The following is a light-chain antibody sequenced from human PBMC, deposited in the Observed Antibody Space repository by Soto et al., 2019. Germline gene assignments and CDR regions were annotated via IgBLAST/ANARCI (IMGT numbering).Light chain of an antibody. CDR1: QGIRND. J-gene: IGKJ2*01. V-gene: IGKV1-6*01. CDR2: TTS. Sequence: AIKMTQSPSSLSASVGDRVTITCRASQGIRNDLGWYQQKPGKAPKILIYTTSSLQSGVPSRFSGSGSGTDFTLTISSLQPEDFATYYCLQDYSFPLTFGQGTKLEIK. CDR3: LQDYSFPLT.